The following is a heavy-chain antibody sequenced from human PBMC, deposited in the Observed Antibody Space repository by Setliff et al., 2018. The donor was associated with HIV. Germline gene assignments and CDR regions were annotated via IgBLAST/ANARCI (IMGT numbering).Heavy chain of an antibody. Sequence: PSETLSLTCTVFGGSFSGDYCSWIRQSPGKGLEWIGEINHSGSSTYNPSLKSRVTISVDTSKNQISLRLNSLTAADTAVYYCARAQTKQQLVRLTVSVIGDWFDPWGQGTLVTVSS. J-gene: IGHJ5*02. CDR3: ARAQTKQQLVRLTVSVIGDWFDP. CDR2: INHSGSS. D-gene: IGHD6-13*01. V-gene: IGHV4-34*01. CDR1: GGSFSGDY.